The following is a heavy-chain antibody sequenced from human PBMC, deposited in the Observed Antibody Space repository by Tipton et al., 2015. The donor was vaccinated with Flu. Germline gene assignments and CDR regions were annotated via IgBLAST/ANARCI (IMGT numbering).Heavy chain of an antibody. CDR2: IWPDGASK. D-gene: IGHD3-22*01. Sequence: SGFTFRNYGIHWVRQAPGKGLEWVGVIWPDGASKYYIDLVKGRFTVSRDNSKNTVYLQMNSLRSEDTAVYYCARDADTSSHYSKFDFWGQGTLVTVSS. J-gene: IGHJ4*02. V-gene: IGHV3-33*01. CDR1: GFTFRNYG. CDR3: ARDADTSSHYSKFDF.